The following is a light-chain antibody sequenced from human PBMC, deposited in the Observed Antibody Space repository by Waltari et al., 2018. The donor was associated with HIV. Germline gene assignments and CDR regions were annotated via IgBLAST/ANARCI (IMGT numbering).Light chain of an antibody. V-gene: IGLV2-23*02. J-gene: IGLJ3*02. CDR3: CSYVGGDTWV. CDR2: EVM. Sequence: QSALTQLASVSGSPGPSITISCTGTRSAFETYNLFSWYQQHPGKAPKLLLYEVMKRPSGVSTRFSGSMSANTASLTISGLQAEDEADYYCCSYVGGDTWVFGGGTKLTVL. CDR1: RSAFETYNL.